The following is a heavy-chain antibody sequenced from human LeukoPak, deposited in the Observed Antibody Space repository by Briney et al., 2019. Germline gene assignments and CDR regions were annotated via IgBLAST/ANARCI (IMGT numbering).Heavy chain of an antibody. J-gene: IGHJ4*02. D-gene: IGHD3-22*01. V-gene: IGHV3-33*01. CDR2: IWYDGSNK. CDR1: GFTFSSYG. Sequence: PGGSLRLSCAASGFTFSSYGMHWVRQAPGKGLEWVAVIWYDGSNKYYADSVKGRFTISRDNSKNTLYLQMNSLRAENTAVYYCARDLYYDSSGSDYWGQGTLVTVSS. CDR3: ARDLYYDSSGSDY.